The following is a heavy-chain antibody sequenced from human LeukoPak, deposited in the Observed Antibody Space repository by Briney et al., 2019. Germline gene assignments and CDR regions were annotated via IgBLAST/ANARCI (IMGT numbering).Heavy chain of an antibody. J-gene: IGHJ4*02. V-gene: IGHV4-39*01. CDR3: ARLGIRYFDWLLPYYFDY. Sequence: PSETLSLTCTVSGGSISSSSYYWGWIRQPPGKGLEWIGSIYYSGSTYYNPSLKSRVTISVDTSKNQFSLKLSSVTAADTAVYYCARLGIRYFDWLLPYYFDYWGQGTLVTVSS. CDR2: IYYSGST. CDR1: GGSISSSSYY. D-gene: IGHD3-9*01.